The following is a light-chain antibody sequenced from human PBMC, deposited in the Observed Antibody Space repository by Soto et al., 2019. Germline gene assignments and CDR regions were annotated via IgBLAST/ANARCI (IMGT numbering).Light chain of an antibody. CDR2: DVS. V-gene: IGKV1-13*02. CDR1: QGIGNG. J-gene: IGKJ3*01. CDR3: QQFDRYVFT. Sequence: AIQLTQSPSSLSASVGDRVTITCQASQGIGNGLAWYQQKPGKAPKLLMSDVSTLESGVPLRFSGSGSGTDFTLTISSLQPEDFATYYCQQFDRYVFTFGPGTKVDIK.